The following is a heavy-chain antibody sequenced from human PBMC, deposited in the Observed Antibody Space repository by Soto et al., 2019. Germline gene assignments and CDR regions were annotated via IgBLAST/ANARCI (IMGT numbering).Heavy chain of an antibody. CDR3: AKGYCSGGSCYLAGYYYGMDV. Sequence: GGSLSLSCAASGFTFSSYAMSWIRQTQGKGLEWVSAISGSGGSTYYADSVKGRFTISRDNSKNTLYLQMNSLRAEDTAVYYCAKGYCSGGSCYLAGYYYGMDVWGQGTTVTVSS. CDR2: ISGSGGST. J-gene: IGHJ6*01. CDR1: GFTFSSYA. V-gene: IGHV3-23*01. D-gene: IGHD2-15*01.